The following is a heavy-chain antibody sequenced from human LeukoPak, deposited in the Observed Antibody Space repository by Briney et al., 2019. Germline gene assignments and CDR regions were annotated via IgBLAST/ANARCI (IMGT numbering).Heavy chain of an antibody. CDR1: GGSISSYY. CDR2: IYYSGST. CDR3: ARSTRRGGGPLGKFDY. V-gene: IGHV4-59*01. Sequence: SETLSLTCTVSGGSISSYYWSWIRQPPGKGLEWIGYIYYSGSTNYNPSLKSRVTISVDTSKSHFYLTLSSVTAGDTAVYYCARSTRRGGGPLGKFDYWGQRALVTVSS. J-gene: IGHJ4*02. D-gene: IGHD2-15*01.